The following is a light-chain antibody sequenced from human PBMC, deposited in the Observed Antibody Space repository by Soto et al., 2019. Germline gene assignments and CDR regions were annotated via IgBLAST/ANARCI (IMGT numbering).Light chain of an antibody. V-gene: IGKV3-11*01. CDR1: QSVSTY. CDR3: QQRSNWPYT. Sequence: EIVLTQSPVSLSSSPGDRVTLSCRASQSVSTYLAWYQQNPGQAPRLLIYDASIMATGIPARFSGSGSGTDFTLTISSLQPEDFAVYYCQQRSNWPYTFGQGTKVEIK. J-gene: IGKJ2*01. CDR2: DAS.